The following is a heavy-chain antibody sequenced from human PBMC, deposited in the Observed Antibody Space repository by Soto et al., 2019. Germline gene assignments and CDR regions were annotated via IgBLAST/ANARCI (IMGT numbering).Heavy chain of an antibody. CDR2: IFYSGST. D-gene: IGHD2-15*01. V-gene: IGHV4-39*01. J-gene: IGHJ6*02. Sequence: SGTLCLNCTVSGGSISSISFYWGWIRQPPGKGLEWIGSIFYSGSTYYNPSLKSRVTISVDTSKNQFSLKLSSVTAADTAVYYCARHLTYCSAGSCYSDFPYYGMDVWGQGTTVT. CDR1: GGSISSISFY. CDR3: ARHLTYCSAGSCYSDFPYYGMDV.